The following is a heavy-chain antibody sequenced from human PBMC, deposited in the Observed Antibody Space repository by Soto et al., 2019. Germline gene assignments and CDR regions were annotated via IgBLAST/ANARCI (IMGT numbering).Heavy chain of an antibody. D-gene: IGHD3-10*01. J-gene: IGHJ5*02. CDR3: VSPHSESSNAFDL. Sequence: WVLRLSCAASGFSFSHYAMHWVRQPPGKGLEWVALISYDGENQYFTDSVRGRFTISRDNSKTAVYLEMNDLRLDDTATYYCVSPHSESSNAFDLWGQGTLVTVSS. CDR1: GFSFSHYA. CDR2: ISYDGENQ. V-gene: IGHV3-30*04.